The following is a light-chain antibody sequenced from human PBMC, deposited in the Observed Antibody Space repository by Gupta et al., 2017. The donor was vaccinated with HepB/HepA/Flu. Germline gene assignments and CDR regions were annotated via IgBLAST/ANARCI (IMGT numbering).Light chain of an antibody. CDR3: LLVYRGDREE. V-gene: IGLV7-46*01. CDR1: TGVVTSGHS. CDR2: DTI. Sequence: QAVVTQEPSLTVSPGGTVTLTCGSTTGVVTSGHSPYWFQPKPGQAPRILIYDTINKRAGTPARFSGTLRGGKAALTLSGAKPEEEAEYFCLLVYRGDREEVGGGTKLTVL. J-gene: IGLJ2*01.